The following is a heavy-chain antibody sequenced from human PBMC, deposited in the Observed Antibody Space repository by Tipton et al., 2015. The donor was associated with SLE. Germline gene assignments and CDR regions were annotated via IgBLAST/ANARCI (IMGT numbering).Heavy chain of an antibody. CDR2: IYYGVST. J-gene: IGHJ4*02. V-gene: IGHV4-39*07. D-gene: IGHD5-18*01. CDR3: ASGYSNDYKYFDY. Sequence: TLSLTCSVSTGSIRSRSYYWGWIRQPPGKGLEWIGTIYYGVSTYYNPSLKSRVTLSVDTSNILFSLKLRSVTAADTAVYYCASGYSNDYKYFDYWSQGTLLTVSS. CDR1: TGSIRSRSYY.